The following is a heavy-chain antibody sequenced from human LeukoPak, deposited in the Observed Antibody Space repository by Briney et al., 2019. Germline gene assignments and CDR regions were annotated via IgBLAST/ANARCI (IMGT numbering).Heavy chain of an antibody. J-gene: IGHJ4*02. D-gene: IGHD5-24*01. CDR2: IIPIFGTA. CDR3: ARSRVEMATHFDY. V-gene: IGHV1-69*05. CDR1: GYTFTGYY. Sequence: SVKVSCKASGYTFTGYYMHWVRQAPGQGLEWMGRIIPIFGTANYAQKFQGRVTITTDESTSTAYMELSSLRSEDTAVYYCARSRVEMATHFDYWGQGTLVTVSS.